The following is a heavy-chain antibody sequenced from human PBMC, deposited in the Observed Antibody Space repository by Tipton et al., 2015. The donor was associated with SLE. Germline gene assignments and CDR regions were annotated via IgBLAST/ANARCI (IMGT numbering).Heavy chain of an antibody. CDR1: GFIFSDYP. D-gene: IGHD5-18*01. J-gene: IGHJ4*02. V-gene: IGHV3-23*03. CDR2: IYSGGSST. Sequence: SLRLSCAASGFIFSDYPMSWVRQAPGKGLEWVSVIYSGGSSTYYADSVKGRFTISRDNSKNTLYLQMNSLRAEDTAVYYCAKHDSYGQSGFGYWGQGTLVTVSS. CDR3: AKHDSYGQSGFGY.